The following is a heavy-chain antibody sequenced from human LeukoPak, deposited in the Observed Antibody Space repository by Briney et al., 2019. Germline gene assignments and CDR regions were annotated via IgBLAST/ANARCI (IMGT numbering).Heavy chain of an antibody. Sequence: SETLSLTCTVPGDCISRYHWSWTPQPPGKGAEWIGHIYYSASTNYNPSLKSRITITVDTSKTQSPLKLSSVNAADTAEYYSARFPSPTETKRNWFDPWGQGTLVTVSS. D-gene: IGHD4-17*01. V-gene: IGHV4-59*08. J-gene: IGHJ5*02. CDR2: IYYSAST. CDR1: GDCISRYH. CDR3: ARFPSPTETKRNWFDP.